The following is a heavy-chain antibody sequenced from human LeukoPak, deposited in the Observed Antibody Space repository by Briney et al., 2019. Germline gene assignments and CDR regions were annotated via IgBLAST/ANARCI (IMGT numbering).Heavy chain of an antibody. CDR3: ARDGPAQMVDLDY. D-gene: IGHD3-10*01. J-gene: IGHJ4*02. V-gene: IGHV1-2*02. CDR1: GYTFSGTGWY. Sequence: GDSVKVSCKASGYTFSGTGWYLYWLRQAPGQGLECMGWFHPNNGDTAYAQKFEGRVAMTRDTSISTAYMELRRLRPDDTAVYFCARDGPAQMVDLDYWGQGTLVTVSS. CDR2: FHPNNGDT.